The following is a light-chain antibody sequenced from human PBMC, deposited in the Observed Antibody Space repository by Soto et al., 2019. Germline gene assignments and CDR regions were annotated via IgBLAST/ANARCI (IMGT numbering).Light chain of an antibody. J-gene: IGKJ1*01. CDR2: GAS. CDR3: QQDGSSGT. V-gene: IGKV3-20*01. Sequence: LSQALVALSLAQEYRSALACRASQSVSNNYLAWYQQKPGQAPRLLIYGASNRGTGIPDRFSGSGSGTDFTLTISRLEAEDFAVYYCQQDGSSGTLGHGSKVDI. CDR1: QSVSNNY.